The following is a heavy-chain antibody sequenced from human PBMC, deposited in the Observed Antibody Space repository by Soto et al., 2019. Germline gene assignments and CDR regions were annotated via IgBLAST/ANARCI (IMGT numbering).Heavy chain of an antibody. CDR1: GFTFSSYG. CDR2: ISYDGSNK. J-gene: IGHJ4*02. V-gene: IGHV3-30*18. D-gene: IGHD2-2*02. Sequence: QVQLVESGGGVVQPGRSLRLSCAASGFTFSSYGMHWVRQAPGKGLEWVAVISYDGSNKYYADSVKGRFTISRDNSKNTLYLQMNSLRAEDTAVYYCVKNPRRYQLLYLCDYWGQGTLVTVSS. CDR3: VKNPRRYQLLYLCDY.